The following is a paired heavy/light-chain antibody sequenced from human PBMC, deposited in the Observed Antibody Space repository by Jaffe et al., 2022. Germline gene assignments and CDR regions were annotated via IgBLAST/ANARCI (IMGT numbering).Light chain of an antibody. CDR3: QQLNSYHLGT. CDR1: QGISSY. V-gene: IGKV1-9*01. J-gene: IGKJ2*01. CDR2: AAS. Sequence: DIQLTQSPSFLSASVGDRVTITCRASQGISSYLAWYQQKPGKAPKLLIYAASTLQSGVPSRFSGSGSGTEFTLTISSLQPEDFATYYCQQLNSYHLGTFGQGTKLEIK.
Heavy chain of an antibody. V-gene: IGHV1-69*01. J-gene: IGHJ6*03. D-gene: IGHD3-10*01. Sequence: QVQLVQSGAEVKKPGSSVKVSCKASGGTFSSYAISWVRQAPGQGLEWMGGIIPIFGTANYAQKFQGRVTITADESTSTAYMELSSLRSEDTAVYYCARVQLYGSGSYPGSRGGPYYYYYMDVWGKGTTVTVSS. CDR2: IIPIFGTA. CDR3: ARVQLYGSGSYPGSRGGPYYYYYMDV. CDR1: GGTFSSYA.